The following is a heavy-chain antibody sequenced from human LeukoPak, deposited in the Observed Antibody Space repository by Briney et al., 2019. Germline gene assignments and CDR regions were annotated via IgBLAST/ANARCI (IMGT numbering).Heavy chain of an antibody. CDR1: GFTFTSSA. CDR3: AATRAYYYGSGSYALDI. Sequence: SVKVSCKASGFTFTSSAMQWVRQARGQRLEWIGWIVVGSGNTNYAQKFQERVTITRDMSTSTAYMELSSLRSEDTAVYYCAATRAYYYGSGSYALDIWGQGTMVTVSS. CDR2: IVVGSGNT. D-gene: IGHD3-10*01. V-gene: IGHV1-58*02. J-gene: IGHJ3*02.